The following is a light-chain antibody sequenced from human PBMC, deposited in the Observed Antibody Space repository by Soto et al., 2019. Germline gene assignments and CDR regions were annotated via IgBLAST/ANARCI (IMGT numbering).Light chain of an antibody. CDR3: QQYNSYSPWT. CDR2: KAS. V-gene: IGKV1-5*03. Sequence: DIQMTQSPSTLSASVGDRVTITCRASQSISSWLAWYQQKPGKAPKLLIYKASSLESGVPSRFSGSGYGTEFTLTISSLQPNDFATYYCQQYNSYSPWTFGQGTTVEIK. J-gene: IGKJ1*01. CDR1: QSISSW.